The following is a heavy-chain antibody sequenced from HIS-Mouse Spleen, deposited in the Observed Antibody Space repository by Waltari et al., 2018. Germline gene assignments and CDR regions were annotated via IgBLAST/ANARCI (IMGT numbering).Heavy chain of an antibody. J-gene: IGHJ4*02. V-gene: IGHV3-30*04. D-gene: IGHD3-10*01. CDR1: GFTFSSYA. CDR3: ARDRLGGSGSYYFDY. Sequence: QVQLVESGGGVVQPGRSLRLSCAASGFTFSSYAMHWVRQAPGKGLEWVAVMSYDGSNKYYADSVKGRFTISRDNSKNTLYLKMNSLRAEDTAVYYCARDRLGGSGSYYFDYWGQGTLVTVSS. CDR2: MSYDGSNK.